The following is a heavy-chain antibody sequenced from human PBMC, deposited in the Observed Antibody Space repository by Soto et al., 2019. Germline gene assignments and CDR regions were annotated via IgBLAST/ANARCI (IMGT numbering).Heavy chain of an antibody. D-gene: IGHD2-2*01. CDR1: GGTFSSYA. J-gene: IGHJ4*02. V-gene: IGHV1-69*13. CDR2: IIPIFGTA. CDR3: ARGVVPAAQVDY. Sequence: SVKVSCKASGGTFSSYAISWVRQAPGQGLEWMGGIIPIFGTANYAQKFQGRVTITADESTSTAYMELSSLRSEDTAVYYCARGVVPAAQVDYWGQGSLVTVSS.